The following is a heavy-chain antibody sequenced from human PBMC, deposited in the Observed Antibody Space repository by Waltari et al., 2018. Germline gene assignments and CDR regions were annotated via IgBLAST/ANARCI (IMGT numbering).Heavy chain of an antibody. D-gene: IGHD3-10*01. CDR2: IYYSGST. CDR1: GGSISSYY. CDR3: ARDLVGGSGSYYNGNI. J-gene: IGHJ3*02. Sequence: QVQLQESGPGLVKPSETLSLTCTVSGGSISSYYWSWIRQPPGKGLEWIGYIYYSGSTNYNPSLKSRVTISVDTSKNQFSLKLSSVTAADAAVYYCARDLVGGSGSYYNGNIWVQGTMVTVSS. V-gene: IGHV4-59*01.